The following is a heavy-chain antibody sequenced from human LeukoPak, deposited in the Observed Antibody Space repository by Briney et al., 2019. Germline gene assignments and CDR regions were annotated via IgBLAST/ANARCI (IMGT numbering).Heavy chain of an antibody. V-gene: IGHV4-4*07. CDR3: ARSPQNYYDSSGYYYSLYYFDY. D-gene: IGHD3-22*01. Sequence: SETLSLTCTVSGGSISSYYWSWIRQPAGKGPEWIGRIYTSGSTNYNPSLKSRVTMSVDTSKNQFSLKLSSVTAADTAVYYCARSPQNYYDSSGYYYSLYYFDYWGQGTLVTVSS. CDR1: GGSISSYY. CDR2: IYTSGST. J-gene: IGHJ4*02.